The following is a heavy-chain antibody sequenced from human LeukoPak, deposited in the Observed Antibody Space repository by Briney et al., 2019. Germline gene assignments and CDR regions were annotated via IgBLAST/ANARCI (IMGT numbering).Heavy chain of an antibody. Sequence: SETLSLTCAVYGGSFSGYYWSWIRQPPGKGLEWIGEINHSGSTNYNPSLKSRVTISVDTSKNQFSLKLSSVTAADTAVYYCARHNPVAVRKKTFDYWGQGTLVTVSS. CDR3: ARHNPVAVRKKTFDY. J-gene: IGHJ4*02. CDR2: INHSGST. V-gene: IGHV4-34*01. CDR1: GGSFSGYY. D-gene: IGHD6-19*01.